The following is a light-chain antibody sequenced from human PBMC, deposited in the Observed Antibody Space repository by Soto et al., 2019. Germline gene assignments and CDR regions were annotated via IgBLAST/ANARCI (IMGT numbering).Light chain of an antibody. CDR3: AAWDVSLVV. Sequence: QPVLTQPTSASGTPGQRVTISCSGSSSNIGTNTVIWYQPLPGAAPKLLIYSDNQRPSGVPDRFSGSKSGTSASLAISGLQSEAEADSFCAAWDVSLVVFGGGTKLTFL. J-gene: IGLJ2*01. V-gene: IGLV1-44*01. CDR1: SSNIGTNT. CDR2: SDN.